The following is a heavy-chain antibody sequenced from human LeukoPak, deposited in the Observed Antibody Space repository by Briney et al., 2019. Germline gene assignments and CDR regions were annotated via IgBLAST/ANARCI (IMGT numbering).Heavy chain of an antibody. CDR3: ARGNGPYDILTGYYTPHFFDY. D-gene: IGHD3-9*01. J-gene: IGHJ4*02. CDR1: GFTFSSYS. Sequence: GGSLRLSCAASGFTFSSYSMNWVRQAPGKGLEWLSSISSSSSYIYYADSVKGRFTISRDNAKNSLYLQMNSLRAEDTAVYYCARGNGPYDILTGYYTPHFFDYWGQGTLVTVSS. V-gene: IGHV3-21*01. CDR2: ISSSSSYI.